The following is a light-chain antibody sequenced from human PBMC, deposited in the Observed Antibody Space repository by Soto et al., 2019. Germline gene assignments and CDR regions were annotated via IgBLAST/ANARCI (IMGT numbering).Light chain of an antibody. J-gene: IGKJ1*01. Sequence: EIVMTQSPANLSVSPGDRATLSCRASQSVSTNLAWYQQRPGQAPRLLIYDASTRATGIPARFSGSGSRTEFTLTISSLQSEDFAVYYCQQYNNWWTFGQGTKVDIK. CDR3: QQYNNWWT. CDR1: QSVSTN. CDR2: DAS. V-gene: IGKV3-15*01.